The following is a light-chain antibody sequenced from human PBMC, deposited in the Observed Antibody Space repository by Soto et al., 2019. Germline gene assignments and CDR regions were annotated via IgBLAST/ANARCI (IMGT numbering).Light chain of an antibody. Sequence: QSVLTQSPSASASLGASVKLTCTLSSGHSSYAIAWHQQQPEKGPRYLMKLDSDGSHTKGDAIPDRFSGSSSGAERYLTLSSLQSEDEADYDCQTWGTGIHVVFGGGTKLTVL. V-gene: IGLV4-69*01. CDR3: QTWGTGIHVV. J-gene: IGLJ2*01. CDR2: LDSDGSH. CDR1: SGHSSYA.